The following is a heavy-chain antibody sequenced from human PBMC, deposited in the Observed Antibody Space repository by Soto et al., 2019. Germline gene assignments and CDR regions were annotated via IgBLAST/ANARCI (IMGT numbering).Heavy chain of an antibody. CDR3: AVVGGITGTTVNFYYYYYVMDV. CDR1: GYTFTSYG. D-gene: IGHD1-7*01. CDR2: ISAYNGNT. J-gene: IGHJ6*04. Sequence: ALVKVSCKASGYTFTSYGISWVRQAPGQGLEWMGWISAYNGNTNYAQKLQGRVTMTTDTSTSTAYMELRSLRSGDTAVYYCAVVGGITGTTVNFYYYYYVMDVGGKGTTVT. V-gene: IGHV1-18*01.